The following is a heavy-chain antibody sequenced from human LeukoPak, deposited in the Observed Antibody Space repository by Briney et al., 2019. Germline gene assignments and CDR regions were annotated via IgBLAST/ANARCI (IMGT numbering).Heavy chain of an antibody. D-gene: IGHD6-13*01. Sequence: SETLSLTCTVSGGYISSGSYYWGWIRQPPGKGLEWIGSMYYSGSTYYNPSLESRVTISVDTSKNQFSLKLSSVTAADTAVYYCARLGYSTRWYYFDYWGQGTLVTVSS. J-gene: IGHJ4*02. CDR3: ARLGYSTRWYYFDY. V-gene: IGHV4-39*01. CDR1: GGYISSGSYY. CDR2: MYYSGST.